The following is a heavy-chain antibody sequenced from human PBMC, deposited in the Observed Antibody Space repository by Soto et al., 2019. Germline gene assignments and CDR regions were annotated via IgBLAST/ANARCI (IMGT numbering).Heavy chain of an antibody. V-gene: IGHV4-38-2*02. D-gene: IGHD2-15*01. Sequence: SETLSLTCAVSGYSISSGYYWGWIRQPPGKGLEWIGSIYHSGGTYYNPSLKSRVTISVDTSKNQFSLKLSSVTAADTAVYYCARDSRDCSGGSCYASLFDYWGQETLVTVSS. CDR2: IYHSGGT. J-gene: IGHJ4*02. CDR1: GYSISSGYY. CDR3: ARDSRDCSGGSCYASLFDY.